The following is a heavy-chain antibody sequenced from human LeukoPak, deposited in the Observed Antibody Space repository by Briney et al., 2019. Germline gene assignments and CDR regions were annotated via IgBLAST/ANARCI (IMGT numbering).Heavy chain of an antibody. CDR2: ISYDGSNK. Sequence: GRSLRLSCAASGFTFSSYAMHWVRQAPGKELEWVAVISYDGSNKYYADSVKGRFTISRDNSKNTLYLQMNSLRAEDTAVYYCARDEVTHISEYYYYYGMDVWGQGTTVTVSS. J-gene: IGHJ6*02. V-gene: IGHV3-30*04. CDR3: ARDEVTHISEYYYYYGMDV. CDR1: GFTFSSYA. D-gene: IGHD2-21*02.